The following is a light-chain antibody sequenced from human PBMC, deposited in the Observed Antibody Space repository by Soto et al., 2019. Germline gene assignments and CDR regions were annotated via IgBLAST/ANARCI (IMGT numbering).Light chain of an antibody. Sequence: QSVLTQPPSVSAAPGQKVTISCSGSSSNIGGNSVSWYQQLPGTAPKLLIYDDNKRPSGIPDRFSGSKSGTSATLGITGFQTVDEADYYCGTWDSSLSAYVFGTGTKV. CDR3: GTWDSSLSAYV. CDR2: DDN. CDR1: SSNIGGNS. V-gene: IGLV1-51*01. J-gene: IGLJ1*01.